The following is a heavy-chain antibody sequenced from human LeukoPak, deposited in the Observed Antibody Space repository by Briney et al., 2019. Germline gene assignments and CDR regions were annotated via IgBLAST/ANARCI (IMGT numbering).Heavy chain of an antibody. V-gene: IGHV3-7*03. CDR3: VRDHPAAGLIFDY. CDR2: INQDGSEK. D-gene: IGHD6-13*01. J-gene: IGHJ4*02. Sequence: GGSLKLSCAASGFTFSSHWMSWVRQTPGKGLEWVANINQDGSEKYYVDSVKGRFTISRDNAKNSLYLQVNSLRAEDTAVYYCVRDHPAAGLIFDYWGQGTLVTVSS. CDR1: GFTFSSHW.